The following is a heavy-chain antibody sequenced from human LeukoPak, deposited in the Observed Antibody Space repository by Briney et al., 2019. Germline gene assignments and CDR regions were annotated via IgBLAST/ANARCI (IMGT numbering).Heavy chain of an antibody. J-gene: IGHJ3*02. Sequence: PSQPLSLTCTVSGGSISSGSYYWSWIRQPAGKGLEWIGRIYTSGSTNYNPSLKSRVTISVDTSKNQFSLELSSVTAADTAVYYCARDTLTYSSNWYDALDIWGQGTMVTVSS. CDR2: IYTSGST. D-gene: IGHD6-13*01. CDR3: ARDTLTYSSNWYDALDI. CDR1: GGSISSGSYY. V-gene: IGHV4-61*02.